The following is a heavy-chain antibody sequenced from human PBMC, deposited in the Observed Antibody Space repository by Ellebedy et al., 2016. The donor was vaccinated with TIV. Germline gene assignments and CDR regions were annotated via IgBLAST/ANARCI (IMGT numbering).Heavy chain of an antibody. CDR1: GFSFRSYW. CDR3: ATDGSYGDYRSPTHAFEI. CDR2: INQEGSEK. J-gene: IGHJ3*02. D-gene: IGHD4-17*01. Sequence: GESLKISCAASGFSFRSYWMSWVRQAPGKGLEWVANINQEGSEKHYVDSVKGRFTISRDNAKRTLFLQMNSLRAEDTAVYYCATDGSYGDYRSPTHAFEIWGQGTMVTVSS. V-gene: IGHV3-7*01.